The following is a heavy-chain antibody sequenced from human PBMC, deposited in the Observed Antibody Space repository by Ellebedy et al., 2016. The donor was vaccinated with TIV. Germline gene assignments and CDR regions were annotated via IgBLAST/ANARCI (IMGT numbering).Heavy chain of an antibody. CDR2: IKPDGSDK. V-gene: IGHV3-7*01. CDR1: GFTFSNYW. CDR3: VRENGDLLNDY. J-gene: IGHJ4*02. D-gene: IGHD4-17*01. Sequence: GGSLRLSXAASGFTFSNYWMSWVRQAPGKGLEWVANIKPDGSDKYYVDSVRGRFTISRDNVKNSLFLQMNSLSAEDTAVYYCVRENGDLLNDYWGQGTLVTVSS.